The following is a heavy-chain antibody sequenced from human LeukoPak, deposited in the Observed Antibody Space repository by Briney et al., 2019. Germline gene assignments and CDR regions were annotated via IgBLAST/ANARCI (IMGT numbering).Heavy chain of an antibody. D-gene: IGHD5-18*01. CDR1: GFTFSSYG. CDR2: ISYDGSNK. J-gene: IGHJ4*02. CDR3: AKVVGGYSYGERYYFDY. Sequence: GGSLRLSSAASGFTFSSYGMHWVRQAPGKGLEWVAVISYDGSNKYYADSVKGRFTISRDNSKNTLYLQMNSLRAEDTAVYYCAKVVGGYSYGERYYFDYWGQGTLVTVSS. V-gene: IGHV3-30*18.